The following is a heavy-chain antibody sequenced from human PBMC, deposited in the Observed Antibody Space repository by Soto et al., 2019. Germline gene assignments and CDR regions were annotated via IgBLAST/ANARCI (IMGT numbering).Heavy chain of an antibody. CDR3: ARSSPASKKSNTLIDY. V-gene: IGHV3-48*02. CDR2: ISSSSSTI. D-gene: IGHD6-25*01. Sequence: PGGSLRLSCAASGFTFSSYSMNWVRQAPGKGLEWVSYISSSSSTIYYADSVKGRFTISRDNAKNSLYLQMNSLRDEDTAVYYCARSSPASKKSNTLIDYWGQGTLVTVSS. J-gene: IGHJ4*02. CDR1: GFTFSSYS.